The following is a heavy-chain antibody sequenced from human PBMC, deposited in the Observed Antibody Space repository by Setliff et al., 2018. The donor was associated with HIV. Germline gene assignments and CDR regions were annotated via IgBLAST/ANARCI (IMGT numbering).Heavy chain of an antibody. D-gene: IGHD6-19*01. CDR2: ISSGSSYI. J-gene: IGHJ3*02. CDR3: VRDKWLVPDTFDI. Sequence: PGGSLRLSCATSGFTFDSYSIIWVRQAPGKGLEWVSSISSGSSYIYYAESVKGRFTISRDNAKNSLYLQMNSLRAEDMALYYCVRDKWLVPDTFDIWGQGTMVTVSS. CDR1: GFTFDSYS. V-gene: IGHV3-21*04.